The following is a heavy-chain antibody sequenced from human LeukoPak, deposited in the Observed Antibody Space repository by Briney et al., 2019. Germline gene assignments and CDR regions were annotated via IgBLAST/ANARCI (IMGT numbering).Heavy chain of an antibody. Sequence: GGSLRLSCTASGFTVSNNYMSWVRQAPGKGLEWVSVIYSGGSTYHADSVKGRFIISRDNSKNTLNLQMTNLRGEDSAVYYCARDRYSYGYALDCWGQGTLGTVSS. CDR3: ARDRYSYGYALDC. J-gene: IGHJ4*02. CDR1: GFTVSNNY. V-gene: IGHV3-66*02. D-gene: IGHD5-18*01. CDR2: IYSGGST.